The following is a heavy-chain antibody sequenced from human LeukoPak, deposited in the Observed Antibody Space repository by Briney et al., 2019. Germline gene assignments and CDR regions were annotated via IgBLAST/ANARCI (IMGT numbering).Heavy chain of an antibody. CDR1: GFTFSSYS. CDR3: AELGVTMIGGV. D-gene: IGHD3-10*02. J-gene: IGHJ6*04. Sequence: GGSLRLSCAASGFTFSSYSMNWVRQAPGKGLEWVSYISGSSRSTIYYADSVKGRFTISRDNAKNSLYLQMNSLRAEDTAVYYCAELGVTMIGGVWGKGTTVTISS. V-gene: IGHV3-48*04. CDR2: ISGSSRSTI.